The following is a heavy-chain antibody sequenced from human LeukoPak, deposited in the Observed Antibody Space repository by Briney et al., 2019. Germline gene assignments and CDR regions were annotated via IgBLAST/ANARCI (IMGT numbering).Heavy chain of an antibody. D-gene: IGHD4-17*01. J-gene: IGHJ4*02. CDR3: AKDRTVTTGIIDY. V-gene: IGHV3-30*02. CDR2: IRYDGGNE. CDR1: GLTFSSYD. Sequence: PGGSLRLSCAASGLTFSSYDMHWVRQAPDKGLEWVAFIRYDGGNEYYADSVKGRFTISRDNSKNTLYLQLNSLRAEDTAVYYCAKDRTVTTGIIDYWGQGTLVTVSS.